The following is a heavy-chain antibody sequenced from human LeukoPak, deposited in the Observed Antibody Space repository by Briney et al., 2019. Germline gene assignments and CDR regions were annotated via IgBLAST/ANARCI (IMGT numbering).Heavy chain of an antibody. D-gene: IGHD5-24*01. CDR2: ISRSGSVV. V-gene: IGHV3-48*03. J-gene: IGHJ4*02. Sequence: QPGGSLRLSCAASGFTFSSYEMNWVRQAPGKGLEWVSYISRSGSVVYYADSAKGRFIISRDNAKNSLYLQMNSLRAEDTAVYYCARGMATISGGNYWGQGTLVTVSS. CDR1: GFTFSSYE. CDR3: ARGMATISGGNY.